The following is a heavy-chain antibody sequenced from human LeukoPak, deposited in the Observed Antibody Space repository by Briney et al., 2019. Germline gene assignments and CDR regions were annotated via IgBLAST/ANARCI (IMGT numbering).Heavy chain of an antibody. CDR3: ARDGSGNGDF. D-gene: IGHD2-8*01. CDR1: GFNFDVYG. CDR2: ISSSSTNI. J-gene: IGHJ4*02. Sequence: GGSLRLSCAVSGFNFDVYGMNWVRQAPGEGLEWVSSISSSSTNIYYADSVKGRFAVSRDNAKKSLYLLMHDLRAEDTAVYYCARDGSGNGDFWGQGTLVTVSS. V-gene: IGHV3-21*01.